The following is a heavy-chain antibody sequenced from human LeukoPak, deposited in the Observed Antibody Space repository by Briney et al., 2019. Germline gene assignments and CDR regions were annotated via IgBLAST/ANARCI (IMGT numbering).Heavy chain of an antibody. D-gene: IGHD3-10*01. CDR2: IYSGGST. CDR1: GFTVSSNY. Sequence: GGSLRLSCAASGFTVSSNYMSWVRQAPGKGLEWVSVIYSGGSTYYADSVKGRFTISRDNSKNTLYLQMNSLRAEDTAVYYCAKDTAYGSGSYFYWGQGTLVTVSS. V-gene: IGHV3-53*01. J-gene: IGHJ4*02. CDR3: AKDTAYGSGSYFY.